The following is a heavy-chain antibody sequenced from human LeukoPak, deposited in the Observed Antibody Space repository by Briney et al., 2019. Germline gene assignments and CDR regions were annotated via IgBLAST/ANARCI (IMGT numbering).Heavy chain of an antibody. CDR3: ARDGILWFGELLSAYYGMDV. CDR1: GFTFSSYE. J-gene: IGHJ6*02. Sequence: GGSLRLSCAASGFTFSSYEMNWVRQAPGKGLEWVSYISSSGSTIYYADSVKGRFTISRDNAKNSLYLQMNSLRAEDTAVYYCARDGILWFGELLSAYYGMDVWGQGTTVTVFS. D-gene: IGHD3-10*01. V-gene: IGHV3-48*03. CDR2: ISSSGSTI.